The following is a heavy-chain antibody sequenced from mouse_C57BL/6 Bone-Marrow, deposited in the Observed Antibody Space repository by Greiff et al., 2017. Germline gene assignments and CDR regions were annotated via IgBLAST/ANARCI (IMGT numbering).Heavy chain of an antibody. D-gene: IGHD3-2*02. J-gene: IGHJ3*01. V-gene: IGHV1-59*01. CDR1: GYTFTSYW. CDR2: IDPSDSYT. Sequence: QVQLQQPGAELVRPGTSVKLSCKASGYTFTSYWMHWVKQRPGQGLEWIGVIDPSDSYTNYNQKFKGKATLTVDTSSSTAYMQLSSLTSEDSAVYYCARGSSGYTFAYWGQGTLVTVSA. CDR3: ARGSSGYTFAY.